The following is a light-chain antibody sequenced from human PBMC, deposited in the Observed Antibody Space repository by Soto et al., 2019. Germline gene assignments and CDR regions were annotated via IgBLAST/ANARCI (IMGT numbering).Light chain of an antibody. CDR1: SSDIGGYNF. CDR2: EVN. J-gene: IGLJ1*01. Sequence: QSALTQPPSASGSPGQSVTISCTGTSSDIGGYNFVSWYQQHPGKAPKLMIDEVNKRPSGVPDRFSGSKSGNTASLTVSGLQAEDEADYYCSSYAGSNNFGVFGTGTKLTVL. V-gene: IGLV2-8*01. CDR3: SSYAGSNNFGV.